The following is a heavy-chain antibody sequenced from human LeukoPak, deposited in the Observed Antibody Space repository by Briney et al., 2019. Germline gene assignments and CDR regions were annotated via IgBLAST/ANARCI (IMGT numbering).Heavy chain of an antibody. CDR3: ARYLGCGSESYWL. CDR1: GYTFTGYY. J-gene: IGHJ4*02. D-gene: IGHD3-10*01. V-gene: IGHV1-2*02. Sequence: ASVTVSCTASGYTFTGYYMHWVRQAPGQGLEWMGWINHNSGGTNYAQKFQGRATMTRDTSISTAYMELSRLRSDDTAVYYCARYLGCGSESYWLWGQGTLVTVSS. CDR2: INHNSGGT.